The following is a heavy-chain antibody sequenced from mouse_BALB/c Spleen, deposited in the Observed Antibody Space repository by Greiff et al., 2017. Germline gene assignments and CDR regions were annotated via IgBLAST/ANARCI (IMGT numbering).Heavy chain of an antibody. J-gene: IGHJ3*01. V-gene: IGHV1-7*01. CDR3: ARSYGNYGAY. D-gene: IGHD2-10*02. CDR1: GYTFTSYW. Sequence: QVQLQQSGAELAKPGASVKMSCKASGYTFTSYWMHWVKQRPGQGLEWIGYINPSTGYTEYNQKFKDKATLTADKSSSTAYMQLSSLTPEDSAVYYCARSYGNYGAYWGQGTLVTVSA. CDR2: INPSTGYT.